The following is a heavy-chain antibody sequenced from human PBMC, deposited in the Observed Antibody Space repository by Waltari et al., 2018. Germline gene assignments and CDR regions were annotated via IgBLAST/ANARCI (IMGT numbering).Heavy chain of an antibody. D-gene: IGHD1-7*01. Sequence: EVQLVESGGGLVEPGGSLRLSCAASGFTFSSYTMNWVRPAPGTGREGVSAISNSNSYIYYADSVKGRFTISRDNAKKSLYLQMNSLRVDDTAVYYCARRDIIGTTYTLGYWGLGTLVTVSS. CDR3: ARRDIIGTTYTLGY. V-gene: IGHV3-21*01. J-gene: IGHJ4*02. CDR1: GFTFSSYT. CDR2: ISNSNSYI.